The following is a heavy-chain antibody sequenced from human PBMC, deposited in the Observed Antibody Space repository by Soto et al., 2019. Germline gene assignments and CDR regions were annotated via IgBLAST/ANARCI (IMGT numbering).Heavy chain of an antibody. D-gene: IGHD3-9*01. J-gene: IGHJ4*01. CDR1: GGSFSGYY. CDR2: INHSGST. Sequence: PSETLSLTCAVYGGSFSGYYWSWIRQPPGKGLEWIGEINHSGSTNYNPSLKSRVTISVDTSKNQFSLRLSSVTAADTAVYYCARGRYFDWLLSFDYWGHGTLVTVSS. V-gene: IGHV4-34*01. CDR3: ARGRYFDWLLSFDY.